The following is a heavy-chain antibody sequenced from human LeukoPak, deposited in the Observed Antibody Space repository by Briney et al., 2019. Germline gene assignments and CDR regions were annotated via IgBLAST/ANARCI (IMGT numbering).Heavy chain of an antibody. J-gene: IGHJ4*02. Sequence: GESLKISCKGSGYSFTSYWISWVRQMPGKGLEWMGRIDPSDSYTNYSPSSQGHVTISADKSIGTAYLQWSSLKASDTAMYYCARHFEGHSYGYSDYWGQGTLVTVSS. CDR2: IDPSDSYT. CDR1: GYSFTSYW. V-gene: IGHV5-10-1*01. D-gene: IGHD5-18*01. CDR3: ARHFEGHSYGYSDY.